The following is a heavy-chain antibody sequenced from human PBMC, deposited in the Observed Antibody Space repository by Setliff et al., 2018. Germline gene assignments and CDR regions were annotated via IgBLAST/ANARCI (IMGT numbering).Heavy chain of an antibody. V-gene: IGHV1-2*02. CDR1: GYTFTGYY. J-gene: IGHJ6*03. Sequence: ASVKVSCKASGYTFTGYYIHWVRQAPGQGPEWLGWMNPKSGGTDYAQKFQGRVTMTRDTSISTAYMELRRLKSDDTAVYYCARGEHIVSGDFYHYIDVWGKGTTVTVSS. CDR2: MNPKSGGT. D-gene: IGHD2-15*01. CDR3: ARGEHIVSGDFYHYIDV.